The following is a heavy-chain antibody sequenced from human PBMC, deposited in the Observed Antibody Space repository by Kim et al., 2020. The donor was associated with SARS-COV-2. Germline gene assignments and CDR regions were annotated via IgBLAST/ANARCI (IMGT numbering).Heavy chain of an antibody. V-gene: IGHV1-8*01. D-gene: IGHD6-19*01. Sequence: KFQGRVTMTRNTSISTAYMELSSLRSEDTAVYYCASTPAGYSSGGGAFDIWGQGTMVTVSS. J-gene: IGHJ3*02. CDR3: ASTPAGYSSGGGAFDI.